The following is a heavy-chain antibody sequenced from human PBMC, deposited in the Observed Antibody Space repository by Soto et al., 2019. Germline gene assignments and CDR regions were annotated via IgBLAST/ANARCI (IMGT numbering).Heavy chain of an antibody. J-gene: IGHJ4*02. Sequence: GASVKVSCKASGYTFTNYGISWVRQAPGQGLEWMGWISTNNGNTYITQKFQGRVTMTTETSTSTAYMELGSLRSDDTAVFYCARSPGDYYSDTSGYYYFDYWGQGSLVTVSS. CDR2: ISTNNGNT. CDR3: ARSPGDYYSDTSGYYYFDY. CDR1: GYTFTNYG. V-gene: IGHV1-18*01. D-gene: IGHD3-22*01.